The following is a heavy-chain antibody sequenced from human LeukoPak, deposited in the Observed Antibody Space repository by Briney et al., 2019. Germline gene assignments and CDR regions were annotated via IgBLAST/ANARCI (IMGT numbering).Heavy chain of an antibody. J-gene: IGHJ6*02. Sequence: GGSLRLSCAASGFTFSSYGMHWVRQAPGKGLEWVAVICHDGRNKEYADSVKGRFTISRDNSKNTLYLQMNSLRAEDTDVYCCARDEGKENGMDVWGQGTTVTVS. CDR3: ARDEGKENGMDV. CDR1: GFTFSSYG. CDR2: ICHDGRNK. V-gene: IGHV3-33*01.